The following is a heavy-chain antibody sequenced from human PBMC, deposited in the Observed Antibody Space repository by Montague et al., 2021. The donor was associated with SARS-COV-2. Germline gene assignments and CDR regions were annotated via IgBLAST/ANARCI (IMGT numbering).Heavy chain of an antibody. CDR2: IYYSGST. D-gene: IGHD5-18*01. CDR3: ARGSYGPDAFDN. CDR1: GGSISSYY. Sequence: SETLSLTCTVSGGSISSYYWSWIRQPPGKGLEWIGYIYYSGSTNYNPSFKSRVTISLDTSKNQFPLKLNAVTSADTAVYYCARGSYGPDAFDNWGQGTMVTVSS. V-gene: IGHV4-59*12. J-gene: IGHJ3*02.